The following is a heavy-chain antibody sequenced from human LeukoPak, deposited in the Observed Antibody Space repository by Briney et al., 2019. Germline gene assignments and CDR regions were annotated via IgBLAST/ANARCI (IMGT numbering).Heavy chain of an antibody. D-gene: IGHD6-19*01. V-gene: IGHV3-23*01. CDR2: ISGSGGST. J-gene: IGHJ4*02. Sequence: GGPLSLSCGVSGFTLSSYPMSWVRQAPGKGLEGVSAISGSGGSTYYADSVKSRFTISRDNSKNMVYLQMNSLRAEDTAVYYCARTREQWQVLDYWGQGTLVIVSS. CDR3: ARTREQWQVLDY. CDR1: GFTLSSYP.